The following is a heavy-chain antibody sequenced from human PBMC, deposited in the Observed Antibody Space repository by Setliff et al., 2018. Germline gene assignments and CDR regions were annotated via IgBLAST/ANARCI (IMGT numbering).Heavy chain of an antibody. CDR2: ISPGGST. V-gene: IGHV4-34*01. Sequence: SETLSLTCGVSGGGGSFSAYYWSWIRQPPGKGLEWIGEISPGGSTIYNPSLRSRVTMSADTAKNRFSLNLISVTAADTAVYYCATSGFCSAGSCYSFDDWGQGALVTVSS. CDR3: ATSGFCSAGSCYSFDD. D-gene: IGHD6-19*01. CDR1: GGGGSFSAYY. J-gene: IGHJ4*02.